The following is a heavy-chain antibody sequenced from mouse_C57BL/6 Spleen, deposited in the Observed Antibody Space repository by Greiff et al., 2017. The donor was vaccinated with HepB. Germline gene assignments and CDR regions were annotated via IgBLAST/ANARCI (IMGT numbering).Heavy chain of an antibody. CDR2: ISSGGSYT. D-gene: IGHD1-1*01. Sequence: EVQVVESGGDLVKPGGSLKLSCAASGFTFSSYGMSWVRQTPDKRLEWVATISSGGSYTYYPDSVKGRFTISRDNAKNTLYLQMSSLKSEDTAMHYCARHDYYGSSYPYYFDYWGQGTTLTVSS. CDR3: ARHDYYGSSYPYYFDY. J-gene: IGHJ2*01. V-gene: IGHV5-6*01. CDR1: GFTFSSYG.